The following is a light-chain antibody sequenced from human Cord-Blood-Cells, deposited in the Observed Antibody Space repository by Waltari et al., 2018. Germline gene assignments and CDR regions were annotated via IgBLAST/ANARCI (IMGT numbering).Light chain of an antibody. CDR3: QQYDNLIT. CDR2: DAS. Sequence: DIQMTQSPSSLSASVGDRVTITCQASQDISNYLNWNQQKPGKAPKLLIYDASNLETGVPPRFSGSGSGTDFTFTISSLQPEDIATYYCQQYDNLITFGQGTRLEIK. J-gene: IGKJ5*01. CDR1: QDISNY. V-gene: IGKV1-33*01.